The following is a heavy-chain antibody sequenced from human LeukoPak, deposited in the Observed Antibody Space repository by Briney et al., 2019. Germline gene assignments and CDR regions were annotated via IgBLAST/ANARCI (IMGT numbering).Heavy chain of an antibody. Sequence: MTSETLSLTCTVSNRSIRRDHWSWTREPPGKGLQCIGNLYYTDYNNYNPSFKSRVTISQDTSKNQFLLNLTSRTAADTAMYYCSRHMRRHAESGYGFDYWGQGIRVTVSS. J-gene: IGHJ4*02. V-gene: IGHV4-59*01. CDR2: LYYTDYN. CDR1: NRSIRRDH. CDR3: SRHMRRHAESGYGFDY. D-gene: IGHD5-12*01.